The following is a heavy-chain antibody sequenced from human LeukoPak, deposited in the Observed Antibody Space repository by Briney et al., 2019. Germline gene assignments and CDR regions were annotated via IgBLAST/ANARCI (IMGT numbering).Heavy chain of an antibody. Sequence: GGSLRLSCAASGFAFSTYGMHWVRQAPGKGLEWVALIWYDGTNKYYADSVKGRFTISRDSSKNTLYLQMNNLRAEDTAVYYCARGPYYYDISGSPRGDYWGQGTLVTVSS. CDR3: ARGPYYYDISGSPRGDY. J-gene: IGHJ4*02. CDR1: GFAFSTYG. V-gene: IGHV3-33*01. CDR2: IWYDGTNK. D-gene: IGHD3-22*01.